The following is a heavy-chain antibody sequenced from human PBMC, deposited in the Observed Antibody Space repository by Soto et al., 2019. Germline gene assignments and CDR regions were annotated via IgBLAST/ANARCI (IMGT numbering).Heavy chain of an antibody. CDR2: LSHNGGG. D-gene: IGHD6-19*01. V-gene: IGHV4-4*02. CDR1: GVSIGSNYY. J-gene: IGHJ4*02. CDR3: ARSLGWDAIDY. Sequence: QVLLQESGPGLVQPSGTLSLSCAVSGVSIGSNYYCGWVRQPPGKGLVWLVDLSHNGGGNYNPALKSRDTISMDKSQKQCSLKLNAVTAADTAVYYCARSLGWDAIDYWGQGTLVIVSS.